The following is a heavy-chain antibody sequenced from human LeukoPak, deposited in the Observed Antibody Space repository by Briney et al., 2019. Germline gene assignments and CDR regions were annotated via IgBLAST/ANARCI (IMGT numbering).Heavy chain of an antibody. Sequence: ASVKVSCKASGYTFTSYGISWVRQAPGQGLEWMGWISAYNGNTNYAQKLQGRVTMTTDTSTSTAYMELRGLRSDDTAVYYCAICSWYNWNLDYWGQGTLVTVSS. V-gene: IGHV1-18*01. J-gene: IGHJ4*02. CDR1: GYTFTSYG. D-gene: IGHD1-1*01. CDR3: AICSWYNWNLDY. CDR2: ISAYNGNT.